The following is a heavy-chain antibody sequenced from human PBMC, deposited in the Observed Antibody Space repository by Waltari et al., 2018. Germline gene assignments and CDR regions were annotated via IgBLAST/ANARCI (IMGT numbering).Heavy chain of an antibody. CDR1: GYTFTSYA. J-gene: IGHJ4*02. CDR3: ARAGLGAAAGDY. V-gene: IGHV1-3*03. D-gene: IGHD6-13*01. Sequence: QVQLVQSGAEVKKPGASVKVSCKASGYTFTSYAMHWVRQAPGQRLEWMGWINAGNGNTKYSQEFQGRVTITRDTSASTAYMELSSLRSEDMAVYYCARAGLGAAAGDYWGQGTLVIVSS. CDR2: INAGNGNT.